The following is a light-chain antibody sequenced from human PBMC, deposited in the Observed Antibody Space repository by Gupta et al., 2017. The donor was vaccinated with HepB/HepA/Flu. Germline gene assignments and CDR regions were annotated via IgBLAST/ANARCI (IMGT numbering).Light chain of an antibody. V-gene: IGLV2-14*03. CDR3: RSFTSSSNIAV. CDR1: SSDV. J-gene: IGLJ2*01. Sequence: QSALTQPASVSGSPGQSITISCTGTSSDVSWYQQHPGKAPKLMIYAVTLRPPRVSHRFSGSKSGDTASLTITELQTEDEAYYYCRSFTSSSNIAVFGGGTKVTVL. CDR2: AVT.